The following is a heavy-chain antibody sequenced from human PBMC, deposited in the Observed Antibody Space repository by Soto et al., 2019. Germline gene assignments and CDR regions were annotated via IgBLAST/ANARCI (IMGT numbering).Heavy chain of an antibody. CDR1: EFTFRSYS. CDR2: ISSSSSYI. V-gene: IGHV3-21*01. J-gene: IGHJ3*02. Sequence: VQLVESGGGLVKPGGSLRLSCAASEFTFRSYSLNWVRQAPGKGLEWVSSISSSSSYIYYADSLKGRFTISRDNAKNSLYLQMNSLRAEDTAVYYCARDLQAGAFDIWGQGTLVTVSS. CDR3: ARDLQAGAFDI.